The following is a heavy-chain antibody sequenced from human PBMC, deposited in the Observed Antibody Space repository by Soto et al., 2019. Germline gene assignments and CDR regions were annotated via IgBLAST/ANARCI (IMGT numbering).Heavy chain of an antibody. D-gene: IGHD6-13*01. CDR2: ISGSGGST. J-gene: IGHJ4*02. CDR3: VKDPSFRVQQLVRSPPPHASQTDY. V-gene: IGHV3-23*01. CDR1: GFTFSSYA. Sequence: EVQLLESGGGLVQPGGSLRLSCAASGFTFSSYAMSWVRQAPGKGLEWVSAISGSGGSTYYADSVKGRFTISRDNSKNTLYLQMNSLRAEDTAVYYCVKDPSFRVQQLVRSPPPHASQTDYWGQGTLVTVSS.